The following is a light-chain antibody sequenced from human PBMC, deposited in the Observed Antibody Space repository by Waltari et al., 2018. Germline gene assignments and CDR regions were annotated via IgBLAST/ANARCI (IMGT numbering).Light chain of an antibody. V-gene: IGKV1-5*03. CDR2: KAS. J-gene: IGKJ1*01. Sequence: DILMTQSPPTLSASMGDRVTITCRASRDISTKLAWYQQKPGRAPKILIYKASSLESGVPARFGGGGSGTEFTLTISTLQPEDFATYYCQEYVDDLWTFGQGTKVEIK. CDR3: QEYVDDLWT. CDR1: RDISTK.